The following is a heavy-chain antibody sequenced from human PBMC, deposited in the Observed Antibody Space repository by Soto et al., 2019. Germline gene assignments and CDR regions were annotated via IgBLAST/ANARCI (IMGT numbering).Heavy chain of an antibody. CDR3: ARESYYYDSSGYYYLPFDY. CDR1: GFTFSSYA. J-gene: IGHJ4*02. V-gene: IGHV3-23*01. D-gene: IGHD3-22*01. Sequence: GGSLRLSCAASGFTFSSYAMSWVRQAPWKGLEWVSAISGSGGSTYYADSVKGRFTISRDNSKNTLYLQMNSLRAEDTAVYYCARESYYYDSSGYYYLPFDYWGQGTLVTVSS. CDR2: ISGSGGST.